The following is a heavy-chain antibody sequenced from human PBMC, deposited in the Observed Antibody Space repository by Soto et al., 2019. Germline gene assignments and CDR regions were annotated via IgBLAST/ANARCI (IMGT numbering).Heavy chain of an antibody. V-gene: IGHV4-31*03. D-gene: IGHD2-15*01. CDR3: ARGVVVVADNYFDY. Sequence: QVKLQESGPGLVKPSQTLSLTCTVSGGSISSGGYYWSWIRXXPXKGLEWIGYIYYSGSTYYNPSLKSRVTISVDTSKNQFSLKLSSVTAADTAVYYCARGVVVVADNYFDYWGQGTLVTVSS. J-gene: IGHJ4*02. CDR2: IYYSGST. CDR1: GGSISSGGYY.